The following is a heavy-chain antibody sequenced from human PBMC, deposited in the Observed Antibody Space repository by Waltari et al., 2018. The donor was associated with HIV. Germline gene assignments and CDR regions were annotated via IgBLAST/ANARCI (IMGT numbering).Heavy chain of an antibody. CDR1: GYTLTELS. D-gene: IGHD2-15*01. Sequence: QVQLVQSGAEVKKPGASVKVSCKVSGYTLTELSMYWVRQAPGKGLEWMGGFDPEDGETIYAQKCQGSGTMTEDTSTDTSYMELSSLTSEDTAVYYCATDLGGSDYWGQGTLVTVSA. CDR3: ATDLGGSDY. J-gene: IGHJ4*02. V-gene: IGHV1-24*01. CDR2: FDPEDGET.